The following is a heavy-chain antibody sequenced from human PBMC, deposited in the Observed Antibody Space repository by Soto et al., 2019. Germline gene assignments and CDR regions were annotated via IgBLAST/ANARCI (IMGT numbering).Heavy chain of an antibody. CDR2: ISGSGGST. J-gene: IGHJ4*02. Sequence: EVQMLEYGGGLVQPGGSLGLSCAAAGFTFGSYAMSWVRQAPGKGLEWVSGISGSGGSTFYADSVKGRFTISRDNSNNMVYLQMDNVRADDTAVYYCARQQGGSLSSLYFGYWGQGTLVTVSS. CDR3: ARQQGGSLSSLYFGY. CDR1: GFTFGSYA. D-gene: IGHD2-15*01. V-gene: IGHV3-23*01.